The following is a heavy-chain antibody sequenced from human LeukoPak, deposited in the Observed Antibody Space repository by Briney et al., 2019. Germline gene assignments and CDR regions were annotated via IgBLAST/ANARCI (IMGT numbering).Heavy chain of an antibody. CDR3: ARDRITVTTWYGFDY. Sequence: SETLSLTCSVSGGSISSYYWSWIRQPPGKGLEWIGYIYYSGSPNYNPSPKSRVTVSVDTSKNQFSLKLSSVTAADTAVYYCARDRITVTTWYGFDYWGQGTLVTVSS. D-gene: IGHD4-17*01. CDR2: IYYSGSP. J-gene: IGHJ4*02. V-gene: IGHV4-59*01. CDR1: GGSISSYY.